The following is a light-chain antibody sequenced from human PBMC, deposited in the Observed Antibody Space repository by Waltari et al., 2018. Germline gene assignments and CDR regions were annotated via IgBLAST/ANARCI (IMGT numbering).Light chain of an antibody. Sequence: EIVMTQSPATLSVSPGERATLSCRASQSVSINLAWYQQKPGQTPRLLIYGASIRATGIPARFSGSGSGTEFTLTISSLQSEDFAVYYCHQYNRWPRTFGQGTKVEIK. V-gene: IGKV3D-15*01. CDR3: HQYNRWPRT. CDR1: QSVSIN. CDR2: GAS. J-gene: IGKJ1*01.